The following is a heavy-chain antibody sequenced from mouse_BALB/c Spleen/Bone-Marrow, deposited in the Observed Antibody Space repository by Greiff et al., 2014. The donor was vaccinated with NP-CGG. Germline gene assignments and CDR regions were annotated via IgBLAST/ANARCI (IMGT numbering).Heavy chain of an antibody. J-gene: IGHJ2*01. Sequence: VQLKESGPELVKPGASVKMSCKASGYTFTSYAMHWVKQKPGQGLEWVGYINPYNDGTKYNEKFKGKATLTSDKSSSTAYMELSSLISEDSAVYYCAREVVATDYFDYWGQGTTLTVSS. V-gene: IGHV1-14*01. CDR2: INPYNDGT. CDR1: GYTFTSYA. CDR3: AREVVATDYFDY. D-gene: IGHD1-1*01.